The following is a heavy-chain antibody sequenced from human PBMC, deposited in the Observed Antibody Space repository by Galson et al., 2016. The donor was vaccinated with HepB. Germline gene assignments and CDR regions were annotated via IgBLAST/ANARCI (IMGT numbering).Heavy chain of an antibody. D-gene: IGHD6-19*01. V-gene: IGHV3-23*01. J-gene: IGHJ4*02. CDR3: TFESTQSSMAGNY. CDR1: GFTFYNYA. Sequence: SLRLSCAASGFTFYNYAMDWVRQAPGGGLEWVAAIGGNGSPTYYADSVRGRFSISRDNSKNTLYLQINSLRAEDTAVYYCTFESTQSSMAGNYWGQGTLVTVSS. CDR2: IGGNGSPT.